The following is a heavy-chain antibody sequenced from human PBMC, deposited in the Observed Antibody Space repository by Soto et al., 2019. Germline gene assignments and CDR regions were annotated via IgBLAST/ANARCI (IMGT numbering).Heavy chain of an antibody. Sequence: GASXKVSCKASGYTFTSYAMHWVRQAPGQRLEWMGWINAGNGNTKYSQKFQGRVTITRDTSASTAYMELSSLRSEDTAVYYCASGYFDWLLSYYFDYWGQGTLVTVSS. D-gene: IGHD3-9*01. V-gene: IGHV1-3*01. CDR3: ASGYFDWLLSYYFDY. CDR2: INAGNGNT. J-gene: IGHJ4*02. CDR1: GYTFTSYA.